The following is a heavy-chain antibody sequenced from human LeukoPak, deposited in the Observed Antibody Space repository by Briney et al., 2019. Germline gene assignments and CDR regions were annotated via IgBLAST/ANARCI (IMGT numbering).Heavy chain of an antibody. CDR1: GYTFTSYD. Sequence: GASVKVSCKASGYTFTSYDINWVRQATGQGLEWMGWMNPNSGNTGYAQKFQGRVTMTRNTSISTAYMELSSLRSEDTAVYYCARGRVKKSIKEQPQYNWFDPWGQGTLVTVSS. CDR2: MNPNSGNT. CDR3: ARGRVKKSIKEQPQYNWFDP. J-gene: IGHJ5*02. V-gene: IGHV1-8*01. D-gene: IGHD2-21*01.